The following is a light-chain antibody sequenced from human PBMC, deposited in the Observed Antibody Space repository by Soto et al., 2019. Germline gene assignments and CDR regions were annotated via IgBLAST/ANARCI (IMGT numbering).Light chain of an antibody. CDR2: EVS. Sequence: QSVLTQPASVSGSPGQSITISCTGTSGDIGSYDYVSWYQQPPGKAPKLILYEVSNRPSGISNRISGSKSGSMASLTISGLQSEDEADYFCSSYTTSNTLVFGGGTKLTVL. J-gene: IGLJ2*01. V-gene: IGLV2-14*01. CDR1: SGDIGSYDY. CDR3: SSYTTSNTLV.